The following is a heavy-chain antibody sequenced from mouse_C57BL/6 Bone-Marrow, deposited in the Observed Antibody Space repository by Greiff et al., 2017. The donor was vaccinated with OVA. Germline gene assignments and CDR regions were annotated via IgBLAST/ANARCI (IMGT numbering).Heavy chain of an antibody. CDR1: GFTFNTYA. CDR3: VRDPFITTVVAPPAY. D-gene: IGHD1-1*01. CDR2: IRSKSSNYAT. V-gene: IGHV10-3*01. J-gene: IGHJ3*01. Sequence: DVMLVESGGGLVQPKGSLKLSCAASGFTFNTYAMHWVRQAPGKGLEWVARIRSKSSNYATYYADSVKDRFTISRDDSQSMLYLQMNNLKTEDTAMYYCVRDPFITTVVAPPAYWGQGTLVTVSA.